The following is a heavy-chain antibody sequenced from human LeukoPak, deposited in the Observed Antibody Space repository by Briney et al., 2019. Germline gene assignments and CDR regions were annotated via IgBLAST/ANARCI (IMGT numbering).Heavy chain of an antibody. Sequence: SSETLSLTCTVSGGSISSSSYYWGWIRQPPGKGLEWIGSIYYSGSTYYNPSLKSRVTISVDTSKNQFSLKLSSVTAADTAVYYCARQERKWELIVPSTLFDYWGQGTLVTVSS. D-gene: IGHD1-26*01. CDR1: GGSISSSSYY. CDR2: IYYSGST. CDR3: ARQERKWELIVPSTLFDY. J-gene: IGHJ4*02. V-gene: IGHV4-39*01.